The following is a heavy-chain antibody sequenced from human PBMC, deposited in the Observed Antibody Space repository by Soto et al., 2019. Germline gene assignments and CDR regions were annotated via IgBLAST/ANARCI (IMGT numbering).Heavy chain of an antibody. V-gene: IGHV2-5*02. CDR3: AHSPRDGGNPPSGPVDY. J-gene: IGHJ4*02. CDR1: GFSLSTSGVG. CDR2: IYWDDDK. Sequence: QITLKESGPTLVKHTQTLTLTCTFSGFSLSTSGVGVGWIRQPPGKALEWLALIYWDDDKRYSTSLKSRLTITEDTSKNPVVITITDMDPVDTDTYFRAHSPRDGGNPPSGPVDYWGQGTLVTVSS. D-gene: IGHD2-15*01.